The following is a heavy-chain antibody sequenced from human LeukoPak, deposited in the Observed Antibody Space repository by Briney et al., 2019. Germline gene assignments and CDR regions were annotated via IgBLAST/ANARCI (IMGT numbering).Heavy chain of an antibody. D-gene: IGHD4-11*01. CDR1: IFTFSSYT. Sequence: GGSLRLSCAASIFTFSSYTMHWVRQAPGKGLEWVAVISYDGNERYYADSVKGRFTISRDNSKNTLSLQMNSLRPEDTAVYYCARDYTFPDPNSYYYMDVWGKGTTVTVSS. CDR3: ARDYTFPDPNSYYYMDV. J-gene: IGHJ6*03. CDR2: ISYDGNER. V-gene: IGHV3-30*04.